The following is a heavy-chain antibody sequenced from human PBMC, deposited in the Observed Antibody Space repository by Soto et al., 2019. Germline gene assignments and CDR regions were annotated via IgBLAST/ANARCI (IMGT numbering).Heavy chain of an antibody. J-gene: IGHJ4*02. CDR2: IWHDGGNK. CDR3: ARDGDVNTGFGKDY. V-gene: IGHV3-33*01. CDR1: GFTFSSYG. D-gene: IGHD3-16*01. Sequence: GSLRLSCAASGFTFSSYGMHWVRQAPGKXLEWVAFIWHDGGNKFYAESVKGRFTISRDNSKNTLYLQMTSLSAEDTAMYYCARDGDVNTGFGKDYWGQGTLVTVSS.